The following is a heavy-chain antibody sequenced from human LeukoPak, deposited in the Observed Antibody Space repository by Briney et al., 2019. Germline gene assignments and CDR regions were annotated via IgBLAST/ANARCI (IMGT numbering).Heavy chain of an antibody. D-gene: IGHD6-19*01. V-gene: IGHV1-18*01. CDR1: GYTFSSYG. J-gene: IGHJ4*02. Sequence: ASVKVSCKASGYTFSSYGVSWVRQAPGQGLEWMGWISAYSGNTHYAQKFQGRVTMTTDTSTTTAYMELRGLRSDDTAVYFCAREIMGSGWYFFDSWGQGTLVIVSS. CDR3: AREIMGSGWYFFDS. CDR2: ISAYSGNT.